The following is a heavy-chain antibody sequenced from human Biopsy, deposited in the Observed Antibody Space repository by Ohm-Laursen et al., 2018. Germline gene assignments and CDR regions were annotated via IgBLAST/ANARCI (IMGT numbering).Heavy chain of an antibody. CDR1: GPSVKTSGYF. V-gene: IGHV4-31*03. CDR2: ISYNERT. D-gene: IGHD3-9*01. J-gene: IGHJ2*01. Sequence: TLSLTCSVSGPSVKTSGYFWAWIRQPPGKGLEWIGYISYNERTHYNPSLTSRLAISFDTSNNRISLQLRSVSVADTAVYYCVREPKTGTAEAWYFDLWGRGSPVTVPS. CDR3: VREPKTGTAEAWYFDL.